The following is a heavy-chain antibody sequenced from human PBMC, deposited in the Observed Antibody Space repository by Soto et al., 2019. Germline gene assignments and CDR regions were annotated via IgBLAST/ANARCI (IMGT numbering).Heavy chain of an antibody. CDR1: GYTFTSYE. Sequence: VASVKVSCKASGYTFTSYEMYWVRQAPGQGLEWMGIISPSDGSTTYAQKFQGRVTMTRDTSTSTVYMELSSLRSEDTAVYYCARDRRDGYNTFDYWGQGTLVTVSS. CDR2: ISPSDGST. J-gene: IGHJ4*02. CDR3: ARDRRDGYNTFDY. V-gene: IGHV1-46*01. D-gene: IGHD5-12*01.